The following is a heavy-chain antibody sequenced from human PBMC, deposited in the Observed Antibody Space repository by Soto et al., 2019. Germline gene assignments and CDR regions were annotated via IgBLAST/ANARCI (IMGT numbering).Heavy chain of an antibody. CDR3: ATKTGTTLHWFDP. J-gene: IGHJ5*02. CDR1: VGSFSGYY. D-gene: IGHD1-7*01. Sequence: SSETLSLTCAVYVGSFSGYYWSWIRQPPGKGLEWIGEINHSGSTNYNPSLKSRVTISVDTSKNQFSLKLSSVTAADTAVYYCATKTGTTLHWFDPWGQGTLVTVSS. V-gene: IGHV4-34*01. CDR2: INHSGST.